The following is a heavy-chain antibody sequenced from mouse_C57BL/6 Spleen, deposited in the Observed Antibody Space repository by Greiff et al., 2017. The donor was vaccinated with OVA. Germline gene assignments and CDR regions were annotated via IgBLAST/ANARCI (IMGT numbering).Heavy chain of an antibody. J-gene: IGHJ4*01. CDR3: ARDAPMDY. CDR2: RRNKANDYTT. CDR1: GFTFSDFY. V-gene: IGHV7-1*01. Sequence: EVKLMESGGGLVQSGRSLRLSCATSGFTFSDFYMEWVRQAPGKGLEWIAARRNKANDYTTEYSASVKGRFIVSRDTSQSILYLQMNALRAEDTAIYYCARDAPMDYWGQGTSVTVSS.